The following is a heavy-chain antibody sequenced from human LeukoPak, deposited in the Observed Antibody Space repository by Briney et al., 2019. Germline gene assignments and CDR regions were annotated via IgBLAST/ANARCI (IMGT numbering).Heavy chain of an antibody. Sequence: SETLSLTCAVYGGSFSGYYWRWIRQPPGKGLEWIGEINHSGSTNYNPSLKSRVTISVDTSKNQFSLKLSSVTAADTAVYYCARANSGYDLVAFDIWGQGTMVTVSS. CDR1: GGSFSGYY. CDR3: ARANSGYDLVAFDI. CDR2: INHSGST. J-gene: IGHJ3*02. V-gene: IGHV4-34*01. D-gene: IGHD5-12*01.